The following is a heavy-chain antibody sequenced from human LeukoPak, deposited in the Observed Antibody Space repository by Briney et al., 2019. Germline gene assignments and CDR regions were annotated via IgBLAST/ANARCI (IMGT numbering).Heavy chain of an antibody. J-gene: IGHJ4*02. V-gene: IGHV1-24*01. CDR2: FDPEDGET. CDR3: ATSKIVGATPDGRLNY. Sequence: ASVKVSCKVSGYTLTEVSMHWVRQAPGKGLEWMGGFDPEDGETIYAQKFQGRVTKTEDTSTDTAYMELSSLRSEDTAVYYCATSKIVGATPDGRLNYWGQGTLVTVSS. CDR1: GYTLTEVS. D-gene: IGHD1-26*01.